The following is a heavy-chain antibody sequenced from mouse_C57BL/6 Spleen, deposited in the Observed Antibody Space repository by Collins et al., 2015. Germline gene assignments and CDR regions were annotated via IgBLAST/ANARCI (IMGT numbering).Heavy chain of an antibody. CDR3: AMRLRHWYFDV. V-gene: IGHV1-18*01. D-gene: IGHD2-4*01. CDR1: TDYN. Sequence: TDYNMDWVKQSHGKSLEWIGDINPNNGGTIYNQKFKGKATLTVVKSSSTAYMELRSLTSEDTAVYYCAMRLRHWYFDVWGTGTTVTVSS. J-gene: IGHJ1*03. CDR2: INPNNGGT.